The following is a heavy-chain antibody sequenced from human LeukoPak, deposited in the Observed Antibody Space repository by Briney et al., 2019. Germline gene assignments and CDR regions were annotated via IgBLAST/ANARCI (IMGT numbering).Heavy chain of an antibody. Sequence: GGSLRLSCAASGFTFRNYVIHWARQAPGKGLEWVAVTSSDLNVKLYADSVKGRLTISRDNSRSTLYLQMNSLRPEDTAIYYCAREGYYGSGSPPSLYFDYWGQGTLVTVSS. J-gene: IGHJ4*02. CDR1: GFTFRNYV. V-gene: IGHV3-30-3*01. CDR2: TSSDLNVK. CDR3: AREGYYGSGSPPSLYFDY. D-gene: IGHD3-10*01.